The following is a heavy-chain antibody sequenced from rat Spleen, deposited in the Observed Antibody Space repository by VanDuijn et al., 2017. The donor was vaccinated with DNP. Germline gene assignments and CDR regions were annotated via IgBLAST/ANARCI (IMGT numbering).Heavy chain of an antibody. D-gene: IGHD1-12*02. V-gene: IGHV5S10*01. Sequence: EVQLVESGGGLVQPGRSLKLSCAASGFTFSDYNMAWVRQVPKRGLEWVATFIYEGSRTYSRDSVKGRFTISRDHSKTTLYLQMDSLRSEDTATYYCAPQSGYYDGSYYYGFAMDAWGQGTSVTVSS. CDR2: FIYEGSRT. J-gene: IGHJ4*01. CDR1: GFTFSDYN. CDR3: APQSGYYDGSYYYGFAMDA.